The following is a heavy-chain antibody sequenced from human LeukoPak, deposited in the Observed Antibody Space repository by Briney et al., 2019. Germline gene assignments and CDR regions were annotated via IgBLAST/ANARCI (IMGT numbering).Heavy chain of an antibody. CDR3: ARDRIAVAGTIVY. Sequence: GGSLRLSCAASGFTFSSYEMNWVRQAPGKGLEWVSYISSSGSTKYYADSVKGRFTISRDNAKNSLYLQMNSLRAEDTAVYYCARDRIAVAGTIVYWGQGTLVTVSS. CDR1: GFTFSSYE. D-gene: IGHD6-19*01. CDR2: ISSSGSTK. V-gene: IGHV3-48*03. J-gene: IGHJ4*02.